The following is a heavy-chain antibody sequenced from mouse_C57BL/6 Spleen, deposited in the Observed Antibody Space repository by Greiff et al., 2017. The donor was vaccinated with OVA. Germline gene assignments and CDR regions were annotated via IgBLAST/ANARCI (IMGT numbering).Heavy chain of an antibody. CDR3: ARGDYGSSYYAMDY. Sequence: QVQLQQSGPELVKPGASVKISCKASGYAFSSSWMNWVKQRPGKGLEWIGRMYPGDGDTNYNGKFKGKATLTADKSSSTAYMQLSSLTSEDSAVYFCARGDYGSSYYAMDYWGQGTSVTVSS. CDR2: MYPGDGDT. J-gene: IGHJ4*01. CDR1: GYAFSSSW. V-gene: IGHV1-82*01. D-gene: IGHD1-1*01.